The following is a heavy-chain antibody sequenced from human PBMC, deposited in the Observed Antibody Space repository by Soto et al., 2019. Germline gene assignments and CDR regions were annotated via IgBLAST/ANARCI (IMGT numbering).Heavy chain of an antibody. CDR1: GGSISSGGDS. CDR2: IYHSGST. J-gene: IGHJ4*02. V-gene: IGHV4-30-2*01. CDR3: AGNYGSGSYYRIY. D-gene: IGHD3-10*01. Sequence: QLQLQESGSGLVKPSQTLSLTCAVSGGSISSGGDSWSWIRQPPGKGLEWIGYIYHSGSTYYNPSLKSRVTISVDSSKNQFSLKLSSVTAADTAVYYCAGNYGSGSYYRIYWGQGTLVTVSS.